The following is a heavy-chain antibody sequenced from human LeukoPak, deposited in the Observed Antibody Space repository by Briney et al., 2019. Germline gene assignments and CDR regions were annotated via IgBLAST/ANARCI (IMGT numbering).Heavy chain of an antibody. J-gene: IGHJ6*03. CDR3: ARSEQFPYYMDV. CDR2: IYPNSGGT. Sequence: ASVKVSCKASAYTFTGYDMHWVRQAPGQGLEWMGWIYPNSGGTNYAQKFQGRVTMTRDTSISTAYMELSRLRSDDTAVYYCARSEQFPYYMDVWGKGTTVTVSS. CDR1: AYTFTGYD. D-gene: IGHD6-19*01. V-gene: IGHV1-2*02.